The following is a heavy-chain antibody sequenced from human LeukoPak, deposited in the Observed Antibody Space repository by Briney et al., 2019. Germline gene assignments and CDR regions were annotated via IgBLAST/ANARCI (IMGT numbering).Heavy chain of an antibody. CDR1: GFTFSRYW. D-gene: IGHD3-3*01. V-gene: IGHV3-7*03. CDR3: AKGHQITIFGVVTDY. CDR2: IKQDGSEK. J-gene: IGHJ4*02. Sequence: GGSLRLSCAASGFTFSRYWMSWVRQAPGKGLEWVANIKQDGSEKYYVDSVKGRFTISRDNAKNSLYLQMNSLRAEDTAVYYCAKGHQITIFGVVTDYWGQGTLVTVSS.